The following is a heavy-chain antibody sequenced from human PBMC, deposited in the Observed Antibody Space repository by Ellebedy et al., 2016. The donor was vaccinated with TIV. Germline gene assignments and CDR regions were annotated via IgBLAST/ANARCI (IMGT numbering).Heavy chain of an antibody. CDR3: VKDRSAWYGRLFLDL. J-gene: IGHJ2*01. CDR1: GFTFSDYA. V-gene: IGHV3-64D*06. Sequence: PGGSLRLSCSASGFTFSDYAMHWVRQVPGKGLEYVSVISGNGGSAYYADSVKGRFTISRDNSKNTLFLQMSSLSTQDTAVYYCVKDRSAWYGRLFLDLWGLGTLVTVSS. CDR2: ISGNGGSA. D-gene: IGHD6-19*01.